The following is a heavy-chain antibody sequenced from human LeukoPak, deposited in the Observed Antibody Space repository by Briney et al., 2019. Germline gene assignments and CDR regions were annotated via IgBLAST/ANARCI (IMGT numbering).Heavy chain of an antibody. J-gene: IGHJ4*02. D-gene: IGHD3-10*01. CDR3: ARARGFGDLMDY. CDR2: IIPIFGTA. V-gene: IGHV1-69*13. Sequence: ASVKVSCKASGGTFSSYAISWVRQAPGQGLEWMGGIIPIFGTANYAQKFQDRVTITADESTSTAYMELSSLRSEDTAVYYCARARGFGDLMDYWGQGTLVTVSS. CDR1: GGTFSSYA.